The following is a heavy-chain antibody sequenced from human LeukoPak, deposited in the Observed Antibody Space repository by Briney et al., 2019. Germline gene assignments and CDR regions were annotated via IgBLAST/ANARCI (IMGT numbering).Heavy chain of an antibody. CDR2: INPNSGNT. CDR1: GYTFTSYD. Sequence: ASVKVSCKASGYTFTSYDINWVRQATGQGLEWMGWINPNSGNTGYAQKFQGRVTITRNTSISTAYMELSSLRSEDTAVYYCARTKVADAFDIWGQGTMVTFSS. CDR3: ARTKVADAFDI. J-gene: IGHJ3*02. D-gene: IGHD2-8*01. V-gene: IGHV1-8*03.